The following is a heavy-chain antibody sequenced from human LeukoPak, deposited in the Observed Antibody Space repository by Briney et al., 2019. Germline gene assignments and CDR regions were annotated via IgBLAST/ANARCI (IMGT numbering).Heavy chain of an antibody. CDR1: GFTFDDYA. V-gene: IGHV3-9*01. D-gene: IGHD3-22*01. J-gene: IGHJ4*02. Sequence: PGRSLRLSCAASGFTFDDYAMHWVRQAPGKGLEWVSGISWNSGSIGYADSVKGRFTISRDNAKNSLYLQMNSLRAEDTALYYCAKAEGTYDSSGYYPLFDYWGQGTLVTVSS. CDR3: AKAEGTYDSSGYYPLFDY. CDR2: ISWNSGSI.